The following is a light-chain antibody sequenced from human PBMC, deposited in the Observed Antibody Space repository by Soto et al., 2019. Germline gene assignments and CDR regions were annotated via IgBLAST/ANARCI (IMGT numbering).Light chain of an antibody. Sequence: ILLTQSPVTLSFSPGERSXLXXXXSQTISSDYLAWYQQKPGQAPRLLIYGASSRATGIPDRFSGSGSGTDFTLTISRLEPEDFAVYYCQQYGSSPITFGQGTRLEIK. J-gene: IGKJ5*01. CDR1: QTISSDY. CDR3: QQYGSSPIT. CDR2: GAS. V-gene: IGKV3-20*01.